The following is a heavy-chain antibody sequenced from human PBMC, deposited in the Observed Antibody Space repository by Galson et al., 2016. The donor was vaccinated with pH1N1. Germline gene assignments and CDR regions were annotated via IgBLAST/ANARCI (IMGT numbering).Heavy chain of an antibody. CDR1: GYRSASQW. J-gene: IGHJ4*02. D-gene: IGHD1-20*01. CDR2: IYPDDSDT. V-gene: IGHV5-51*03. CDR3: ATSRSIAGIHFDS. Sequence: QSGAEVKKPGESLKISCKGSGYRSASQWIGWVRQMPGKGLEWMGIIYPDDSDTRYSPSFQGQVTISVDKSFSTAYLQWSSLKASDTAMYYCATSRSIAGIHFDSWGQGTLVTVSS.